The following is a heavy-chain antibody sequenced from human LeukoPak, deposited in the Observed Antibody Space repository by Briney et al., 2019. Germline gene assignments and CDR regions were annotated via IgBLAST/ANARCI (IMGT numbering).Heavy chain of an antibody. V-gene: IGHV4-30-4*01. CDR1: GGSISSGDYY. CDR3: ARKLGD. Sequence: SESVSLTCTVSGGSISSGDYYWSWIRQPPGKGLEWIGYIYYSGSTYYSPSLKSRFTISVDTSKNQFSLKLTSVTAADTAVYYCARKLGDWGQEPVDTVSS. D-gene: IGHD7-27*01. J-gene: IGHJ4*02. CDR2: IYYSGST.